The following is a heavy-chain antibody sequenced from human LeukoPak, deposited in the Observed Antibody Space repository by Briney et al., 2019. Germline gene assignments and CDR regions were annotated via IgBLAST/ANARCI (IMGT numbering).Heavy chain of an antibody. J-gene: IGHJ4*02. CDR3: ARGLSTVTTIDY. CDR2: IYYSGST. D-gene: IGHD4-17*01. CDR1: GGSISSSY. Sequence: SETLSLTCTVSGGSISSSYWSWIRQPPGKGLEWIGYIYYSGSTNYNPSLKSRVTISVDTSKNQFSLKLSSVTAADTALYYCARGLSTVTTIDYWGQGTLVTVSS. V-gene: IGHV4-59*01.